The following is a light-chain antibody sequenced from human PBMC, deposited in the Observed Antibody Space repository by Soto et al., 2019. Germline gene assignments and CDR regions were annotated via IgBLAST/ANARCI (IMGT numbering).Light chain of an antibody. CDR2: EVS. Sequence: QSALTQPASVSGSPEQSITISCTGTSSDVGSYNLVSWYQQHPGKVPKLMIYEVSKRPSGVSNRFSGSKFGNMASLTISGLQAEDEADYYCCSYAGSGIVIFGGGTQLTAL. CDR1: SSDVGSYNL. CDR3: CSYAGSGIVI. J-gene: IGLJ2*01. V-gene: IGLV2-23*02.